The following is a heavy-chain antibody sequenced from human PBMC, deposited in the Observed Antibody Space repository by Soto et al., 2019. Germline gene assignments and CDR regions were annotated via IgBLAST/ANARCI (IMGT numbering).Heavy chain of an antibody. J-gene: IGHJ3*02. CDR2: ISSSSTI. Sequence: GSLRLSCAASGLTFSSYSMNWVRQAPGKGLEWVSYISSSSTIYYADSVKGRFTISRDNAKNSLYLQMNSLRDEDTAVYYCTREGAPDAFDIWGQGTMVTVSS. V-gene: IGHV3-48*02. CDR3: TREGAPDAFDI. D-gene: IGHD1-26*01. CDR1: GLTFSSYS.